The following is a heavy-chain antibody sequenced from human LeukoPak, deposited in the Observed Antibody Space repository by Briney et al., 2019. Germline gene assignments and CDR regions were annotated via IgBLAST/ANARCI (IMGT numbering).Heavy chain of an antibody. J-gene: IGHJ4*02. CDR3: ARRSPYSTSSGISY. Sequence: SETLSLTCAVDAVSFSGDYWSWIRPPPCDELEWIGEIYHSGTTNDSSSLKGRVTISVGTSKNQFSLRLSSVTAADTALYYCARRSPYSTSSGISYWGQGTLVTVSS. D-gene: IGHD6-6*01. CDR1: AVSFSGDY. V-gene: IGHV4-34*01. CDR2: IYHSGTT.